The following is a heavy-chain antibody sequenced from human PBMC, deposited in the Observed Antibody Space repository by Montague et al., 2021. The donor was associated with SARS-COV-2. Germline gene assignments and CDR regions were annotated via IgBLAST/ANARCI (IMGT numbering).Heavy chain of an antibody. Sequence: SETLFLTCAVYGGSFSGYYWTWIRQPPGKGLEWIGENNYSGSTNYNPSLKNRVTMSVDMSKNQFSLKLRSVTAADTAVYYCARGRGLAVLFDFYYYGMDVWGQGTTVTVSS. CDR2: NNYSGST. CDR3: ARGRGLAVLFDFYYYGMDV. CDR1: GGSFSGYY. D-gene: IGHD6-19*01. J-gene: IGHJ6*02. V-gene: IGHV4-34*01.